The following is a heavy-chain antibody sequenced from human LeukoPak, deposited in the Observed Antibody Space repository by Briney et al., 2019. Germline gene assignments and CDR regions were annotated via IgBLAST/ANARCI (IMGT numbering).Heavy chain of an antibody. Sequence: PSETLSLTCTVSGGSISSSSYYWGWIRQPPGKGLEWIGSIYYSGSTYYNPSLKSRVTISVDTSKNQFSLKLSSVTAADTAVYYCARDRCSSTSCYTPGYFDLWGRGTLVTVSS. V-gene: IGHV4-39*07. D-gene: IGHD2-2*02. J-gene: IGHJ2*01. CDR2: IYYSGST. CDR1: GGSISSSSYY. CDR3: ARDRCSSTSCYTPGYFDL.